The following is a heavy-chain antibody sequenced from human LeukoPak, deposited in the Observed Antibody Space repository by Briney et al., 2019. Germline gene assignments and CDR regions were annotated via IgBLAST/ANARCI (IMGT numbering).Heavy chain of an antibody. Sequence: ASVKVSCKASGYTFTDYAINWVRQAPGQGLEYMGWVNTNTGNPTYAQGFTGRFVFSSDSSVSTAYLQITSLKADDSAIYFCASCNDSSGYFAYWGQGTLVTVSS. CDR1: GYTFTDYA. CDR3: ASCNDSSGYFAY. J-gene: IGHJ4*02. V-gene: IGHV7-4-1*02. D-gene: IGHD3-22*01. CDR2: VNTNTGNP.